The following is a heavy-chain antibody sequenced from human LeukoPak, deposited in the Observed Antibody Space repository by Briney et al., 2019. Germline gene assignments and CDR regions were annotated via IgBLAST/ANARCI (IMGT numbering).Heavy chain of an antibody. CDR3: AREEDCSGGSCYAPRWSYYYYGMDV. Sequence: GGSLRPSCAASGFTFSSYSMNWVRQAPGKGLEWVSSISSSSSYIYYADSVKGRFTISRDNAKNSLYLQMNSLRAEDTAVYYCAREEDCSGGSCYAPRWSYYYYGMDVWGQGTTVTVSS. V-gene: IGHV3-21*01. CDR1: GFTFSSYS. D-gene: IGHD2-15*01. J-gene: IGHJ6*02. CDR2: ISSSSSYI.